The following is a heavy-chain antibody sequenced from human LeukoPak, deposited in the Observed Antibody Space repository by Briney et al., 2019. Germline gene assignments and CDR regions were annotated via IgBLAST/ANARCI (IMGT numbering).Heavy chain of an antibody. CDR3: ARGNFMEPPGGWFDP. CDR2: INHSGST. J-gene: IGHJ5*02. D-gene: IGHD3-3*01. CDR1: GGSFSGYY. Sequence: SETLSLTCAVYGGSFSGYYWSWIRQPPGKGLEWIGEINHSGSTNYNPSLKSRVTISVDTSKNQFSLKLSSVTAADTAVYYCARGNFMEPPGGWFDPWGQGTLVTVSS. V-gene: IGHV4-34*01.